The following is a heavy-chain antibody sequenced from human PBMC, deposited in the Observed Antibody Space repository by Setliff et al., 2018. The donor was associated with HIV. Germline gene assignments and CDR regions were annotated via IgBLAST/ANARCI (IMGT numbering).Heavy chain of an antibody. J-gene: IGHJ3*02. D-gene: IGHD3-22*01. CDR2: TYPGDSDT. V-gene: IGHV5-51*01. CDR1: GYSFTTYW. CDR3: ARPYFHQSSDAFQI. Sequence: LGESLKISCKGSGYSFTTYWIGWVRQMPGKGLEWMGITYPGDSDTRYSPSFQGQVTISADKSISTAYLQWSSLKASDTAMYYCARPYFHQSSDAFQIWGQGTMVTVSS.